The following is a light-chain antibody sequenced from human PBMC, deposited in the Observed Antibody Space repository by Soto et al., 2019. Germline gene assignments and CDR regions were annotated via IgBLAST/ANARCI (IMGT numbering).Light chain of an antibody. CDR3: GTWDSLISLYV. J-gene: IGLJ1*01. CDR1: SSNIGNNY. V-gene: IGLV1-51*02. Sequence: QSVLTQPPSVSAAPGQKVTISCSGSSSNIGNNYVSWYQQLPGTAPKLLIYENNKRPSGIPDRVSGSKSGTSATLGITGLQTGDFSDYYCGTWDSLISLYVFGPGTDLTVL. CDR2: ENN.